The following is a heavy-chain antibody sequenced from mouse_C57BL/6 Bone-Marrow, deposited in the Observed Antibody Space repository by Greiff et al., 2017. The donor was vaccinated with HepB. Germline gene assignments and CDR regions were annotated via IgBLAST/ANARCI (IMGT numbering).Heavy chain of an antibody. D-gene: IGHD1-1*01. CDR3: ASHYGSSPYDYAMDY. CDR2: ISNGGGST. Sequence: DVQLVESGGGLVQPGGSLKLSCAASGFTFSDYYMYWVRQTPEKRLEWVAYISNGGGSTYYPDTVKGRFTISRDNAKNTLYLQMSRLKSEDTAMYYCASHYGSSPYDYAMDYWGQGTSVTVSS. J-gene: IGHJ4*01. CDR1: GFTFSDYY. V-gene: IGHV5-12*01.